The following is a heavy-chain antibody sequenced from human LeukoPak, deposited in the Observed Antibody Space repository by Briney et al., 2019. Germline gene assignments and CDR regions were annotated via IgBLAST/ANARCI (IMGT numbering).Heavy chain of an antibody. Sequence: GASVKVSRKASGYTFTGYYMHWVRQAPGQGLEWMGWINPNSGGTNYAQKFQGRVTMTRDTSISTAYMELSRLRSDDTAVYYCAREVEGVNWFDPWGQGTLVTVSS. D-gene: IGHD2-15*01. CDR1: GYTFTGYY. CDR3: AREVEGVNWFDP. J-gene: IGHJ5*02. CDR2: INPNSGGT. V-gene: IGHV1-2*02.